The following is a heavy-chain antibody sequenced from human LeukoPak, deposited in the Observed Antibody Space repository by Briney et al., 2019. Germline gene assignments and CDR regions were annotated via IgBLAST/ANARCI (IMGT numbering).Heavy chain of an antibody. CDR1: GVSISSSNSY. CDR3: ARWPRERNRITVTNYYYYMDV. J-gene: IGHJ6*03. D-gene: IGHD4-11*01. CDR2: IYYSGNT. V-gene: IGHV4-39*01. Sequence: SETLSLTCTVSGVSISSSNSYWGWIRQPPGKGLEWIGSIYYSGNTYYNASLKSQVSISIDTSKNQFSLRLTSVTAADTAVYYCARWPRERNRITVTNYYYYMDVWGRGTTVTVSS.